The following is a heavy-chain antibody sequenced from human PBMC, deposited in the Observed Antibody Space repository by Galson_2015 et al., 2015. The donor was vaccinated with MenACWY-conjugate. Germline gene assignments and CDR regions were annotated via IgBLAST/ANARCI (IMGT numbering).Heavy chain of an antibody. D-gene: IGHD3-22*01. CDR3: AREVYDSSGYYFP. Sequence: SLRLSCAASGFTFSSYEMNWVRQAPGKGLEWVSYISSSGNTIYYADSVKGRFTISRDNAKNSLYLQMNSLRAEDTAVYYCAREVYDSSGYYFPWGQGTLVTVSS. CDR2: ISSSGNTI. J-gene: IGHJ1*01. CDR1: GFTFSSYE. V-gene: IGHV3-48*03.